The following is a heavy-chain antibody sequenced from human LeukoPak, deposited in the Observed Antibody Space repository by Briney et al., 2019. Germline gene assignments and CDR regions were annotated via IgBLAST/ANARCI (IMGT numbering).Heavy chain of an antibody. V-gene: IGHV3-30*18. CDR1: GFTFSSYG. J-gene: IGHJ3*02. D-gene: IGHD3-10*01. CDR3: AKDSGVGAFDI. Sequence: PGGSLRLSCAPSGFTFSSYGMHGVRQAPGKGLEWVAVISYDGSNKYYADSVKGRFTLSRDNSKNTLHLQMNILRAQDTAVYYCAKDSGVGAFDIWGQGTMVTVSS. CDR2: ISYDGSNK.